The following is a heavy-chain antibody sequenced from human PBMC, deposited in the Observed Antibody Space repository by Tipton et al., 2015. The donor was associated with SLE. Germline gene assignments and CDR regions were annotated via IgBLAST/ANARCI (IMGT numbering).Heavy chain of an antibody. Sequence: TLSLTCAVYGGSFSGYYWSWFRQPPGKGLEWIGEIKHGGNTNYNPSLKSRVTISVDTSKKQVSLNLSPVTAADTAVYYCAVGYCSGGSCYSGGWVDPWRQGSLVTVSS. CDR2: IKHGGNT. D-gene: IGHD2-15*01. CDR1: GGSFSGYY. V-gene: IGHV4-34*01. CDR3: AVGYCSGGSCYSGGWVDP. J-gene: IGHJ5*02.